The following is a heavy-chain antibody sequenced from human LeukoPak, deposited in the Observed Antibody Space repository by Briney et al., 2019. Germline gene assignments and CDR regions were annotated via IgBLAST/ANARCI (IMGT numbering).Heavy chain of an antibody. CDR3: VREGQVADTVFFPY. Sequence: ASVKVSCKASGYTFINYGFSWVRQAPGQGLEWMGWVSAYNGNTIYAQNLQGRVTMTRGTSTHTAYMELRSLRLDDTAVYYCVREGQVADTVFFPYWGQGTLVTVSS. J-gene: IGHJ1*01. D-gene: IGHD5-12*01. CDR2: VSAYNGNT. V-gene: IGHV1-18*01. CDR1: GYTFINYG.